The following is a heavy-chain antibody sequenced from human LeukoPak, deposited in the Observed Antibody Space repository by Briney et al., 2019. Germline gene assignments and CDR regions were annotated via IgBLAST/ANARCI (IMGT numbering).Heavy chain of an antibody. J-gene: IGHJ6*02. CDR3: ARLARRHYYYYGMDV. V-gene: IGHV4-59*08. Sequence: SETLSLTRTVSGGSISSYYWSWIRQPPGKGLEWIGYIYYSGSTNYNPSLKSRVTISVDTSKNQFSLKLSSVTAADTAVYYCARLARRHYYYYGMDVWGQGTTVTVSS. CDR2: IYYSGST. D-gene: IGHD6-25*01. CDR1: GGSISSYY.